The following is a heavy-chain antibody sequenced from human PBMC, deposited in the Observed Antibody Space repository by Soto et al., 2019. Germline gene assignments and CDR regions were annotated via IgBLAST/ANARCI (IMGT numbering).Heavy chain of an antibody. CDR1: GYTFTSYD. J-gene: IGHJ2*01. CDR2: MNPNSGNT. D-gene: IGHD1-1*01. Sequence: QVQLVQSGAEVKKPGASVKVSCKASGYTFTSYDINWVRQATGQEHEWMGWMNPNSGNTGYAQKFQARVTMTRNTSISTANVELSSLRSEDTAVYYCASRRWNPWGSGYFDLWGRGTLDTVSS. CDR3: ASRRWNPWGSGYFDL. V-gene: IGHV1-8*01.